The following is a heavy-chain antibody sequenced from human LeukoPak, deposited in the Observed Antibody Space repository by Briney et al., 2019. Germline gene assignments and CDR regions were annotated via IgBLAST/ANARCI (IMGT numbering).Heavy chain of an antibody. Sequence: GGSLRLSCAASGFTFSSYWMRWVRRAPGKGLEWVANIKQDGSETNYGDSVKGRVTISRDNAKNSLYLQMNSLRGEDTAVYYCAREISSWYRTEGRFDPWGQGTLVTVSS. CDR1: GFTFSSYW. CDR3: AREISSWYRTEGRFDP. D-gene: IGHD6-13*01. CDR2: IKQDGSET. J-gene: IGHJ5*02. V-gene: IGHV3-7*01.